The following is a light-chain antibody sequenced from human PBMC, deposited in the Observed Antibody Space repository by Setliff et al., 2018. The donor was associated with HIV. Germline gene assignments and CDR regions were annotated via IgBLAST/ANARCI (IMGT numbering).Light chain of an antibody. CDR1: SSDVGGYDY. CDR2: EVN. CDR3: SSYAGSNTPYV. V-gene: IGLV2-8*01. J-gene: IGLJ1*01. Sequence: QSVLTQPPSASGSPGQSVTISCTGTSSDVGGYDYVSWYQQHPGKAPKLMIHEVNKRPSGVPDRFSGSKSDNTASLTVSGLQAEGEADYYCSSYAGSNTPYVFGTGTKVTVL.